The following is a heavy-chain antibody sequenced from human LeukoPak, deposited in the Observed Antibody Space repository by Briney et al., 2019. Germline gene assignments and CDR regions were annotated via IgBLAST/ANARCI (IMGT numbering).Heavy chain of an antibody. D-gene: IGHD3-10*01. Sequence: SQTLSLTCTVSGGSISSGDYYWSWIRQPPGKGLEWIGYIYYSGSTYYNPSLKSRVTISVDTSKNQFSLKLSSVTAADTAVYYCAREGFEELFGTAFDYWGQGTLVTVSS. CDR2: IYYSGST. V-gene: IGHV4-30-4*01. J-gene: IGHJ4*02. CDR1: GGSISSGDYY. CDR3: AREGFEELFGTAFDY.